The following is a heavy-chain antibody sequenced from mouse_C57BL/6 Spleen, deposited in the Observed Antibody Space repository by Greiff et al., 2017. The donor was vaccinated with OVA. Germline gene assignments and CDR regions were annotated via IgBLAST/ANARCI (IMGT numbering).Heavy chain of an antibody. D-gene: IGHD2-4*01. V-gene: IGHV1-55*01. Sequence: QVQPQQPGAELVKPGASVKMSCKASGYTFTSYWITWVKQRPGQGLEWIGDIYPGSGSTNYNEKFKSKATLTVDTSSSTAYMQLSSLTSEDSAVYYCAIYYDYDGMYYFDYWGQGTTLTVSS. CDR3: AIYYDYDGMYYFDY. CDR1: GYTFTSYW. J-gene: IGHJ2*01. CDR2: IYPGSGST.